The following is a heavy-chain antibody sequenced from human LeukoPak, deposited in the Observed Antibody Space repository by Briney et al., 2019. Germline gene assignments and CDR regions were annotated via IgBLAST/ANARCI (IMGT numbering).Heavy chain of an antibody. CDR3: AKVFRRAVAGHFDY. V-gene: IGHV3-23*01. D-gene: IGHD6-19*01. CDR1: GFTFSSYA. J-gene: IGHJ4*02. CDR2: ISGSGGST. Sequence: PGGSLRLSCAASGFTFSSYAMSWVRQAPGKGLEWVSAISGSGGSTYYADSVKGRFTISRDNSKSTLYLQMNSLRAEDKAVYYCAKVFRRAVAGHFDYWGQGTLVTVSS.